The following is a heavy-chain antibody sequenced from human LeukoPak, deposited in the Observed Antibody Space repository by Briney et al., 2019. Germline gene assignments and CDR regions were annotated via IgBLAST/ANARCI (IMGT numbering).Heavy chain of an antibody. V-gene: IGHV4-38-2*02. Sequence: KASETLSLTCTVSGYSISSGYYWGWIRQPPGKGLEWIGSMYHTGSTYYNPSLKSRVTISVDTSKNQVSLKLSSVTAADTAMYYCARVPGPNWFDPWGRGTLVTVSS. CDR1: GYSISSGYY. J-gene: IGHJ5*02. CDR2: MYHTGST. CDR3: ARVPGPNWFDP.